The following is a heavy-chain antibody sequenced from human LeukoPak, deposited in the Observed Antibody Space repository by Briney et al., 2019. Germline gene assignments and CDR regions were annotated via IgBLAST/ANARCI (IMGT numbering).Heavy chain of an antibody. J-gene: IGHJ3*02. CDR2: IYYSGST. CDR3: ARLRMATTEKPYFDI. D-gene: IGHD5-24*01. V-gene: IGHV4-31*03. Sequence: PSETLSLTCTVSGGSISSGGYYWSWIRQHPGKGLEWIGYIYYSGSTYYNPSLKSRVTTSVDTSKNQFSLKLSSVTAADTAVYYCARLRMATTEKPYFDIWGQGTLVTVSS. CDR1: GGSISSGGYY.